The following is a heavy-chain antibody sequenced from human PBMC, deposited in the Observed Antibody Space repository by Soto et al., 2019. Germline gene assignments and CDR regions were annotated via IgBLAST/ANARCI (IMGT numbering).Heavy chain of an antibody. V-gene: IGHV3-30*03. CDR1: GFTFRNHG. CDR3: ATWGEVAGGIFDY. D-gene: IGHD6-19*01. Sequence: QVQLVESGGGVVQPGRSLRLSCAASGFTFRNHGMHWVRQAPGKGLEWVAVISYDSSDKYYADSVKGRFTISRDNSKNTLYLQMNSLRLEDTAVYYCATWGEVAGGIFDYWGQGTLVTVSS. J-gene: IGHJ4*02. CDR2: ISYDSSDK.